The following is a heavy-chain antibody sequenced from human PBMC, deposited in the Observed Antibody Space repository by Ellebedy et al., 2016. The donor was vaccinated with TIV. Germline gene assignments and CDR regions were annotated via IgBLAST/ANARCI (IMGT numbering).Heavy chain of an antibody. D-gene: IGHD2-15*01. Sequence: GESLKISXAASGFTFSDYYMSWIRQAPGRGLEWISFIVSSNTTVYYADSVKGRFTISRDNTKNSLYLQMNSLRPDDTAVYYCARSGSQYCSGSTCPPHNWFNPWGQGTLVTVSS. CDR2: IVSSNTTV. J-gene: IGHJ5*02. CDR1: GFTFSDYY. V-gene: IGHV3-11*01. CDR3: ARSGSQYCSGSTCPPHNWFNP.